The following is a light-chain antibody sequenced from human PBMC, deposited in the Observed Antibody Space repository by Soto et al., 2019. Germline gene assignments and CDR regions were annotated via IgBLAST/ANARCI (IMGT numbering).Light chain of an antibody. CDR3: QQLNTYPLT. CDR1: QGVSSSY. J-gene: IGKJ4*01. V-gene: IGKV3D-7*01. Sequence: PGEIVTLSCRASQGVSSSYLTWYQQKPGQAPRLLIYGASSRATGIPDRFSGSGSGTDFTLTIISLQPEDFATYYCQQLNTYPLTFGGGTKVDIK. CDR2: GAS.